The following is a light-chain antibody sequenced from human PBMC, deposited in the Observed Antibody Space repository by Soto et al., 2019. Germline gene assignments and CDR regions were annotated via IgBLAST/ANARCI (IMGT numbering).Light chain of an antibody. CDR1: QSISNS. J-gene: IGKJ2*01. V-gene: IGKV1-39*01. Sequence: DIQMTQSLSSLSASVGDTVTITCRASQSISNSLSWYQQKPGKAPKFLIYVASTLQRGVPSRFSGSGSGRDFTLTISSLQPEDVATYYCQQTFSPPYTFGQGTKLEIK. CDR3: QQTFSPPYT. CDR2: VAS.